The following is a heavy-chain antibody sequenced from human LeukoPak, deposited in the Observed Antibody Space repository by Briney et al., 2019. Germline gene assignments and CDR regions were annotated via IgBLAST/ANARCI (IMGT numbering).Heavy chain of an antibody. J-gene: IGHJ3*02. CDR3: ARVGQYCGGDCYGAFDI. CDR2: ISYSGST. D-gene: IGHD2-21*02. Sequence: SETLSLTCTVSGGSISSGDYYWSWIRQPPGRGLEWIGYISYSGSTYYNPSLKSRVTMSVDTSKNQFSLKLSSVTAADTAVYYCARVGQYCGGDCYGAFDIWGQGTMVTVSS. CDR1: GGSISSGDYY. V-gene: IGHV4-30-4*02.